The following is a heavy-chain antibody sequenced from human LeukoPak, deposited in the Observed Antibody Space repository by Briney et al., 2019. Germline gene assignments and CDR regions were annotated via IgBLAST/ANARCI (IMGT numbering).Heavy chain of an antibody. V-gene: IGHV4-61*01. J-gene: IGHJ4*02. CDR3: ARGLTR. CDR1: GGSVSSGSYY. D-gene: IGHD6-19*01. Sequence: KPSETLFLTCTVSGGSVSSGSYYWSWIRQPPGKGLEWIGYIYYSGSTNYNPSLKSRVTISVDTSKNQFSLKLSSVTAADTAVYYCARGLTRWGQGTLVTVSS. CDR2: IYYSGST.